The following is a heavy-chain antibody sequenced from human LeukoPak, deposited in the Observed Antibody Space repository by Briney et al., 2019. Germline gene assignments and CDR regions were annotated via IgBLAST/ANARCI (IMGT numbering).Heavy chain of an antibody. J-gene: IGHJ4*02. CDR2: INTDGTVT. D-gene: IGHD6-19*01. V-gene: IGHV3-74*01. Sequence: GGPLRLSCAASGFTFSKYWMLWVRQAPGKGLESVSRINTDGTVTTYADSVNGRFTVSRNNADNTRFLQMNSVRDDDTAVYYCATKQWLAPPPDSWGQGTPVTVSS. CDR1: GFTFSKYW. CDR3: ATKQWLAPPPDS.